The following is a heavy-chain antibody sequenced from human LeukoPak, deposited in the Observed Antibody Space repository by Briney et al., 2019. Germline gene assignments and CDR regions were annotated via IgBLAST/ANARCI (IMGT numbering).Heavy chain of an antibody. Sequence: GGSLRLSCAASGFAVKNTWMSWVRQAPGKGLEWVGRIKSRDDGGTTEFAATVKGRFTISRDDSKNTLSLQMNSLKFEDTAVHYCTTYNSRDAFDMWGRGTMVTVSP. V-gene: IGHV3-15*01. CDR1: GFAVKNTW. J-gene: IGHJ3*02. CDR3: TTYNSRDAFDM. D-gene: IGHD2/OR15-2a*01. CDR2: IKSRDDGGTT.